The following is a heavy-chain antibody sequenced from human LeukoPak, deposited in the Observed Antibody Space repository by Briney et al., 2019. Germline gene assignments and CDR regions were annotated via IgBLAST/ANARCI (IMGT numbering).Heavy chain of an antibody. J-gene: IGHJ4*02. CDR2: IKGKTDGGTT. D-gene: IGHD5-18*01. CDR1: GFTFSNAC. V-gene: IGHV3-15*01. Sequence: GGSLRLSCATSGFTFSNACMSWVRQAPGKGLEWVSHIKGKTDGGTTDYAAPVQGRFTISRDDSKNTLYLQMNSLKTEDTAVYYCTTGTWIQLWLADYWGQGTLVTVSS. CDR3: TTGTWIQLWLADY.